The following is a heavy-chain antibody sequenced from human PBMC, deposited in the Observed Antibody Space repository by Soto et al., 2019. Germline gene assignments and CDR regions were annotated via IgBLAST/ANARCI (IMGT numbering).Heavy chain of an antibody. CDR2: IYSSGTT. CDR3: GRDLGGAYGAFDH. J-gene: IGHJ4*02. V-gene: IGHV4-59*01. D-gene: IGHD4-17*01. Sequence: PSETLSLTCTVSGASISTSHWSWIRLPPGKGLEWIGYIYSSGTTKYNPSLKSRVAISIDTSKNQFSLKLSSVTAADTAIYYCGRDLGGAYGAFDHWGQGTLVTVSS. CDR1: GASISTSH.